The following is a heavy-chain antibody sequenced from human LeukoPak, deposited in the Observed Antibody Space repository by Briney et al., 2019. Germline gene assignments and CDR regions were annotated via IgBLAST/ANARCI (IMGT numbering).Heavy chain of an antibody. J-gene: IGHJ4*02. CDR3: AKDPGTAVGAPGYFDY. Sequence: GSLRLSCAASGCTFSTSNMHWVRQAPGKGLEWVTFVRSDGGIESYVDSVKGRFTVSRDNSKNTLYLQMNSLRAEDTAVYYCAKDPGTAVGAPGYFDYWGQGTLVTVSS. CDR1: GCTFSTSN. CDR2: VRSDGGIE. D-gene: IGHD1-26*01. V-gene: IGHV3-30*02.